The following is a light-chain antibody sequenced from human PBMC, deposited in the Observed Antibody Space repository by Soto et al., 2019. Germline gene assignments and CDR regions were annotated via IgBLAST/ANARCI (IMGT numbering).Light chain of an antibody. Sequence: QSALTQPASVSGSPGQSITISCTGTSSDVGGYNYVSWYQQHPGKAPKLMIYDVSNRPSGVSNRFSGSKSGNTASLTISGLQAEEEADYYCSSYTSRSTLAVFGTGTKLNAL. J-gene: IGLJ1*01. CDR2: DVS. CDR1: SSDVGGYNY. CDR3: SSYTSRSTLAV. V-gene: IGLV2-14*01.